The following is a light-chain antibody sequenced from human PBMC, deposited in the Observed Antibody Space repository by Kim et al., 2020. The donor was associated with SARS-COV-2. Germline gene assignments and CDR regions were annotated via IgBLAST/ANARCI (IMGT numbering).Light chain of an antibody. CDR1: QSIGSS. CDR3: QQRSNCYP. CDR2: DAF. Sequence: PGESATLSCRASQSIGSSLALYQHKPGQAPRLLIYDAFNRATGLPARFSGSGSGTDFTLTISSLDPEDFAVYYFQQRSNCYPFGQSPMLEI. J-gene: IGKJ2*01. V-gene: IGKV3-11*01.